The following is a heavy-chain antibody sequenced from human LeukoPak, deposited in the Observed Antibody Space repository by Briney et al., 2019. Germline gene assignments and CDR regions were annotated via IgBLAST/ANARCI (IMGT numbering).Heavy chain of an antibody. V-gene: IGHV4-59*12. D-gene: IGHD5-18*01. J-gene: IGHJ6*03. Sequence: SETLSLTCTVSGGTIISYYWSWIRQTPGKGLEWIGYIYYSGSTYYNPSLKSRVTISVDTSKNQFSLKLSSVTAADTAVYYCARTTEGGYTYDYFYYYYMDVWGKGTTVTISS. CDR2: IYYSGST. CDR1: GGTIISYY. CDR3: ARTTEGGYTYDYFYYYYMDV.